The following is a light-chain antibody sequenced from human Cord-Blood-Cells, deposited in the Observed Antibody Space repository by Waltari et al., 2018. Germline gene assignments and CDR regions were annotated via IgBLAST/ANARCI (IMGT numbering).Light chain of an antibody. CDR2: GAS. CDR3: QQYNNWPPDT. V-gene: IGKV3-15*01. CDR1: QSVSSN. J-gene: IGKJ3*01. Sequence: EIVMTQSPATLSVSPGERATLSCRASQSVSSNLAWYQQKPGQAPRLLIYGASTRATGIPARVSGSGSGTEVTLTISSLQSEDFAVYYCQQYNNWPPDTFGPGTKVDIK.